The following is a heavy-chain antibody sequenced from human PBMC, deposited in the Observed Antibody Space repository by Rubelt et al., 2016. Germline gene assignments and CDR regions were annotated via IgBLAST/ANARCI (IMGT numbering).Heavy chain of an antibody. V-gene: IGHV4-34*01. D-gene: IGHD6-13*01. CDR3: ARMSGAAAGQHFDY. CDR1: GGSFSGYY. CDR2: INHSGST. Sequence: QVQLQQWGAGLLKPSETLSLTCAVYGGSFSGYYWSWIRQPPGKGLEWIGEINHSGSTNYNPAPKCGVTIAVETSRNQFALKLRAVTAADTAVYDCARMSGAAAGQHFDYWGQGTLVAVSS. J-gene: IGHJ4*02.